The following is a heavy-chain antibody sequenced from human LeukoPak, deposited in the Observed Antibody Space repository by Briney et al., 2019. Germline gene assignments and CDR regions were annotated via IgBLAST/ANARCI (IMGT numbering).Heavy chain of an antibody. CDR2: ISAYNGNT. D-gene: IGHD3-22*01. Sequence: ASVKVSCKASGGTFSSYAISWVRQAPGQGLEWMGWISAYNGNTNYAQKLQGRVTMTTDTSTSTAYMELRSLRSDDTAAYYCARVSSDSFDYWGQGTLVTVSS. J-gene: IGHJ4*02. CDR3: ARVSSDSFDY. CDR1: GGTFSSYA. V-gene: IGHV1-18*01.